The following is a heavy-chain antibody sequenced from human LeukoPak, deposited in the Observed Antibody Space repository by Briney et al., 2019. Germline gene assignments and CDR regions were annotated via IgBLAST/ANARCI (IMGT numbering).Heavy chain of an antibody. V-gene: IGHV4-38-2*02. D-gene: IGHD3-22*01. CDR2: IFYTGST. CDR1: GYSISSGYY. J-gene: IGHJ3*02. CDR3: ARGPYSYDSSGAFDI. Sequence: SETLSLTCTVSGYSISSGYYWGWVRQPPGKALEWIGNIFYTGSTYYSPSLKSRVTISLDTSRNQFSLRLNSVTAADTAVYFCARGPYSYDSSGAFDIWGQGTMVTVSS.